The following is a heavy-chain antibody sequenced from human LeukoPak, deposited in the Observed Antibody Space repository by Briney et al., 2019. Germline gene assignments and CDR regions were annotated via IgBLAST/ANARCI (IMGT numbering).Heavy chain of an antibody. CDR3: ARVTYDSSGYTFDY. V-gene: IGHV4-38-2*02. D-gene: IGHD3-22*01. Sequence: SETLSLTCTVSGYSISSGYYWGWIRQPPGKGLEWIGSIYHSGSTYYNPSLKSRVPISVDTSKNQFSLKLSSVTAADTAVYYCARVTYDSSGYTFDYWGQGTLVTVSS. J-gene: IGHJ4*02. CDR2: IYHSGST. CDR1: GYSISSGYY.